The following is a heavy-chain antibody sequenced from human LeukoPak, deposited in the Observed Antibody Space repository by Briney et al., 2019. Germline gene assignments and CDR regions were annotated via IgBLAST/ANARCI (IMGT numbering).Heavy chain of an antibody. CDR1: GFTFGSYS. CDR3: ARDWSGDAFDI. J-gene: IGHJ3*02. V-gene: IGHV3-21*01. CDR2: ISSSSSYI. Sequence: GGSLRLSCAASGFTFGSYSMNWVRQAPGKGLEWVSSISSSSSYIYYADSVKGRFTISRDNAKNSLYLQMNSLRAEDTAVYYCARDWSGDAFDIWGQGTMVTVSS.